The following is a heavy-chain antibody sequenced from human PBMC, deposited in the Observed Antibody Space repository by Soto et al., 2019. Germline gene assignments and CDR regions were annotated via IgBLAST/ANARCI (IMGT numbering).Heavy chain of an antibody. CDR2: ISGSGGST. J-gene: IGHJ4*02. D-gene: IGHD4-17*01. CDR3: AKDHKTTVTSWGYFDY. V-gene: IGHV3-23*01. CDR1: GFTFSNYA. Sequence: GGSLRLSCAASGFTFSNYAMSWVRQAPGKGLEWDSGISGSGGSTYYADSVKGRFTISRDNSKNTLYLQMNSLRAEDTAVYYCAKDHKTTVTSWGYFDYWGQGTLVTVSS.